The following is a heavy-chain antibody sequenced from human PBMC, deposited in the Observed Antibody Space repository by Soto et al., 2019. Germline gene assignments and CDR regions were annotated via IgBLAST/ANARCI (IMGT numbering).Heavy chain of an antibody. Sequence: PGGSLRLSCAAPGFTFSDHYMSWIRQAPGKGLECISYISGSSTDTNYADSVKGRFTISRDNAKNSLYLQMNSLSAEDTAVYYCARDTRVPNNWGQGTLVTVSS. V-gene: IGHV3-11*06. CDR3: ARDTRVPNN. CDR1: GFTFSDHY. J-gene: IGHJ4*02. CDR2: ISGSSTDT.